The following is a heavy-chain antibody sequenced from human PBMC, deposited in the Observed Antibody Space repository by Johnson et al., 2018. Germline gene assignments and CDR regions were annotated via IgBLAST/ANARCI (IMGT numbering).Heavy chain of an antibody. CDR2: INHSGST. V-gene: IGHV4-34*01. CDR1: GGSFSGYY. D-gene: IGHD3-10*01. Sequence: QVQLQQWGAGLLKPSETLSLTCAVYGGSFSGYYWSWIRQPPGKGLEWIGEINHSGSTNYNPSLKSRVTISVDTSKNTLYLQMNSLRAEDTAVYYCASVPAGYAFDIWGQGTMVTVSS. J-gene: IGHJ3*02. CDR3: ASVPAGYAFDI.